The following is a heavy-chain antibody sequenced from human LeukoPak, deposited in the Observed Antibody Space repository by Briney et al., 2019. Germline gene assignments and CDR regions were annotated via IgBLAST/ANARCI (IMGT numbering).Heavy chain of an antibody. D-gene: IGHD2-2*01. Sequence: ASVKVSCKASGYTFTGYYMHWVRQAPGQGLEWMGWINPNSGGTNYAQKFQGWVTMTRDTSISTAYMELSSLRSEDTAVYYCARVGEDIVVVPAAIGYYYYYMDVWGKGTTVTVSS. CDR2: INPNSGGT. CDR3: ARVGEDIVVVPAAIGYYYYYMDV. CDR1: GYTFTGYY. V-gene: IGHV1-2*04. J-gene: IGHJ6*03.